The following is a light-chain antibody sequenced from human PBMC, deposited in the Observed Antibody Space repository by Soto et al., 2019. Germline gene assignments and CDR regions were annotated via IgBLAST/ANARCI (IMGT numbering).Light chain of an antibody. V-gene: IGLV2-14*01. CDR1: SSDVGAYNY. J-gene: IGLJ1*01. CDR3: SSYASTSTAV. Sequence: QSVLTQPASVSGSPGQSITISCTGTSSDVGAYNYVSWYQQHPGKAPKLMIYEVNYRPSGVSNRFSGSKSGITASLTISGLQAEDEADYDCSSYASTSTAVFGSGTKVTVL. CDR2: EVN.